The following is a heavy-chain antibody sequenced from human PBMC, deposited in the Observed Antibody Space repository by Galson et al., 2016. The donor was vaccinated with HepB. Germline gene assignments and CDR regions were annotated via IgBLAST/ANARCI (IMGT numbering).Heavy chain of an antibody. D-gene: IGHD3-10*01. Sequence: SLRLSCAASGFTFNNYAMSWVRQAPGKGLEWVANIKPDGSEKYYVDSVKGRFTISRDNGKKSLYLQMNSLRAEDTAVYYCARDRSSGSGNFGYWGQGTLVTVAS. J-gene: IGHJ4*02. V-gene: IGHV3-7*03. CDR2: IKPDGSEK. CDR1: GFTFNNYA. CDR3: ARDRSSGSGNFGY.